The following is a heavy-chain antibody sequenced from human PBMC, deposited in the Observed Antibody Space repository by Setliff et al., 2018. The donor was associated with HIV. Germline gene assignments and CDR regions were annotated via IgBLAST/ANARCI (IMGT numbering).Heavy chain of an antibody. Sequence: KPSETLSLTCAVYGGSFSDYYWGWIRQPPGKGLEWIGEINHSGSTNYNPSLKRRVTISVDTSKNQFSLKLNSVTAADTAVYYCARVRLELRQYWFDSWGQGSQVTVSS. V-gene: IGHV4-34*01. D-gene: IGHD1-7*01. CDR1: GGSFSDYY. CDR3: ARVRLELRQYWFDS. J-gene: IGHJ5*01. CDR2: INHSGST.